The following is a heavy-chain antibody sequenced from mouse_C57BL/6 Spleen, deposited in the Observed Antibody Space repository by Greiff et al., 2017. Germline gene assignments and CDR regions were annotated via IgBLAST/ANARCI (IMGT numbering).Heavy chain of an antibody. CDR1: GYTFTSYW. V-gene: IGHV1-52*01. D-gene: IGHD3-3*01. CDR2: IDPSDSET. Sequence: VQLQQPGAELVRPGSSVKLSCKASGYTFTSYWMHWVKQRPIQGLEWIGNIDPSDSETHYNQKFKDKATLTVDKSSSTAYMQLSSLTSEDSAVYYCARWTRDGDAMDYWGQGTSVTVSS. CDR3: ARWTRDGDAMDY. J-gene: IGHJ4*01.